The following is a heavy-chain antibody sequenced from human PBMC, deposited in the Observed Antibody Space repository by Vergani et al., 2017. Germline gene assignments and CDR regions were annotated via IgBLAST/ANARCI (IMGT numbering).Heavy chain of an antibody. Sequence: QVQLQESGPGLVKPSQTLSLTCTVSGGSISSGGYYWSWIRQHPGKGLEWIGYIYYSGSTYYNPSLKSRVTISVDTSKNQFSLKLSSVTAADTAVYYCAXPAPVPAASLPSGAFDIWGQGTMVTVSS. CDR3: AXPAPVPAASLPSGAFDI. D-gene: IGHD2-2*01. V-gene: IGHV4-31*03. CDR2: IYYSGST. J-gene: IGHJ3*02. CDR1: GGSISSGGYY.